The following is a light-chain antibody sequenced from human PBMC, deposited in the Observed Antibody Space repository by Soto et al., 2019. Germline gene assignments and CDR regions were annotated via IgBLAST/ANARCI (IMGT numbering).Light chain of an antibody. J-gene: IGKJ5*01. CDR1: QSVSSY. Sequence: EIVLTQSPATLSLSPGERATLSCSASQSVSSYLAWYQQKPGQAPRLLIYGASNRATGISDRFTGSGSGTDFTLTITTLEPEDFAVYYCQQYGTSEIIFGQGTRLEIK. V-gene: IGKV3-20*01. CDR3: QQYGTSEII. CDR2: GAS.